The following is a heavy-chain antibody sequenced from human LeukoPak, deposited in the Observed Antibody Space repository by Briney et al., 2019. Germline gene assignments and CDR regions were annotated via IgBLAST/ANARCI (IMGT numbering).Heavy chain of an antibody. CDR1: GFTFSGYW. Sequence: GGSLRLSCAASGFTFSGYWMSWVRQAPGKGLDWVAKIKQDGSEKYYVASVKGRFTISRDNAKKSLFLQMNSLRAEDTAVYYGAVINTFYYDGLDVWGQGTTVTV. CDR3: AVINTFYYDGLDV. D-gene: IGHD2-21*01. V-gene: IGHV3-7*05. J-gene: IGHJ6*01. CDR2: IKQDGSEK.